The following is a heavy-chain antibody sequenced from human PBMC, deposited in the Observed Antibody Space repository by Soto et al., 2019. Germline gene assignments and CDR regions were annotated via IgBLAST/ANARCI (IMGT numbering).Heavy chain of an antibody. CDR3: AKGYSKTGKYYFDY. CDR1: GFTFDDYA. CDR2: ISWNSGSI. D-gene: IGHD4-4*01. Sequence: PGGSLRLSCAASGFTFDDYAMHWVRQAPGKGLEWVSGISWNSGSIGYADSVKGRFTISRDNAKNSLYLQMNSLRAEDTALYYCAKGYSKTGKYYFDYWGQGTLVTVSS. J-gene: IGHJ4*02. V-gene: IGHV3-9*01.